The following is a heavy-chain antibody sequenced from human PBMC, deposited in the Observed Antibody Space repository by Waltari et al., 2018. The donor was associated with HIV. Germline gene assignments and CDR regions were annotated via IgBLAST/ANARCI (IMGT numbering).Heavy chain of an antibody. CDR3: ARGTGLAMAKFSGSYYYFDY. CDR1: GGSTSSGSYY. CDR2: IFTSGST. V-gene: IGHV4-61*02. Sequence: QVQLQESGPGLVTPSQTLSLTCTVSGGSTSSGSYYWSWIRQPAGTGLEWIGRIFTSGSTNYNPSLKSRVTISVDTSKNQFSLKLSSVTAADTAVYYCARGTGLAMAKFSGSYYYFDYWGQGTLVTVSS. J-gene: IGHJ4*02. D-gene: IGHD1-26*01.